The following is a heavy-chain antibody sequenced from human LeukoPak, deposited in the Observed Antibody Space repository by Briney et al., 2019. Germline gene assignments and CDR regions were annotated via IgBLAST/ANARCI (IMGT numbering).Heavy chain of an antibody. CDR2: IWHDGGRK. CDR3: ARDIGNSGFNLDY. CDR1: GFTFSTHG. V-gene: IGHV3-33*01. D-gene: IGHD5-12*01. Sequence: GGSLRLSCVVSGFTFSTHGFHRVRQAPGKGLEWVSVIWHDGGRKEYADSVRGRFTISRDNSNLYLRMNSLRAEDTAIYYCARDIGNSGFNLDYWGQGTPVTVSS. J-gene: IGHJ4*02.